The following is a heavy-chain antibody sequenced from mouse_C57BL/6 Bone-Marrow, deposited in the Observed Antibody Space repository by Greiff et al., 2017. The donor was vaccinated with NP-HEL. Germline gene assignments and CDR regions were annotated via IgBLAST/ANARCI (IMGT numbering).Heavy chain of an antibody. V-gene: IGHV5-15*01. CDR1: GFTFSDYG. J-gene: IGHJ4*01. CDR3: ARHKVYYEYLYYAMDY. CDR2: ISNLAYSI. Sequence: EVMLVESGGGLVQPGGSLKLSCAASGFTFSDYGMAWVRQAPRKGPEWVAFISNLAYSIYYADTVTGRFTISRENAKNTLYLEMSSLRSEDTAMYYCARHKVYYEYLYYAMDYWGQGTSVTVSS. D-gene: IGHD2-4*01.